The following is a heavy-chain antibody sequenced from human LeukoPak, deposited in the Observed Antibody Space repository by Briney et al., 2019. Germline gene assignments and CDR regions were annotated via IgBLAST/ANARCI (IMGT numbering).Heavy chain of an antibody. CDR2: FDPEDGET. Sequence: ASVKVSCKVTGYTLTELSMHWVRQAPGKGLEWMGGFDPEDGETIYAQKFQGRVTMTEDTSTDTAYMELSSLRSDDTAVYYCARDGLLWFGGPYYYYMDVWGKGTTVTVSS. J-gene: IGHJ6*03. CDR1: GYTLTELS. CDR3: ARDGLLWFGGPYYYYMDV. V-gene: IGHV1-24*01. D-gene: IGHD3-10*01.